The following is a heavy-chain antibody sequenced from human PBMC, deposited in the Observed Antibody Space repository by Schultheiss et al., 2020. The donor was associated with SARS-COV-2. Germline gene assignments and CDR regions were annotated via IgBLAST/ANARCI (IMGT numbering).Heavy chain of an antibody. Sequence: GGSLRLSCTASGFTFTNYGLHWVRQAPGKGLMWVARTNEDGTITNYADSVKGRFTISRDNAKKTLYLQMNSLRGDDTAVYYCARDQRDDILTPKGYYFDYWGQGTLVTVSS. CDR3: ARDQRDDILTPKGYYFDY. CDR1: GFTFTNYG. CDR2: TNEDGTIT. V-gene: IGHV3-74*01. D-gene: IGHD3-9*01. J-gene: IGHJ4*02.